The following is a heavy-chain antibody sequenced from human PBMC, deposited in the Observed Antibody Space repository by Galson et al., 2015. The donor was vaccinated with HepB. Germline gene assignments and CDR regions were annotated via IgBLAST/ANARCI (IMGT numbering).Heavy chain of an antibody. J-gene: IGHJ4*02. CDR2: ISYDGSNK. V-gene: IGHV3-30-3*01. CDR1: GFTFSSYA. CDR3: AREDGYNLGFDY. D-gene: IGHD5-24*01. Sequence: SLRLSCAASGFTFSSYAMHWVRQAPGKGLEWVAVISYDGSNKYYADSVKGRFTISRDNSKNTLYLQMNSLRAEDTAVYYCAREDGYNLGFDYWGQGTLVTVSS.